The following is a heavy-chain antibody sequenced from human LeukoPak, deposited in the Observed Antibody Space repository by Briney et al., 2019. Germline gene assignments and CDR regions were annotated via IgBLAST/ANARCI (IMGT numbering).Heavy chain of an antibody. CDR2: IGGGGTE. CDR1: GFTITTYA. V-gene: IGHV3-66*02. D-gene: IGHD6-19*01. J-gene: IGHJ4*02. Sequence: PGRSLRLSCAASGFTITTYAVNWVPQAPGKGLESVSGIGGGGTEYYADSVQGRFTISRDNSNNRLYLQMNRLRPEDTAVYYCARDPPFGSGWSQNYFDYWGQGTLVTVSS. CDR3: ARDPPFGSGWSQNYFDY.